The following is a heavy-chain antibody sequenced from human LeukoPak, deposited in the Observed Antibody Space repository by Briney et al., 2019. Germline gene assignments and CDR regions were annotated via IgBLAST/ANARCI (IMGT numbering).Heavy chain of an antibody. Sequence: SETLSLTCAVYGGSFSGYYWSWIRQPSGKGLEWIGYIYYSGSTNYNPSLKSRVTISVDTSKNQFSLKLSSVTAADTAVYYCAREYGGNSGGAFDIWGQGTMVTVSS. CDR2: IYYSGST. J-gene: IGHJ3*02. CDR1: GGSFSGYY. CDR3: AREYGGNSGGAFDI. V-gene: IGHV4-59*01. D-gene: IGHD4-23*01.